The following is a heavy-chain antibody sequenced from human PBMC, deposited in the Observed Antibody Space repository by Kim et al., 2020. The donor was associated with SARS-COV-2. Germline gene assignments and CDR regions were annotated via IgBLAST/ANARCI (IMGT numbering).Heavy chain of an antibody. Sequence: GGSLRLSCAASGFTFSSYSMNWVRQAPGKGLEWVSSISSSSSYIYYADSVKGRFTISRDNAKNSLYLQMNSLRAEDTAVYYCARSLLRFLEWFPNYYYGMDVWGQGTTGTVSS. CDR2: ISSSSSYI. J-gene: IGHJ6*02. V-gene: IGHV3-21*01. D-gene: IGHD3-3*01. CDR3: ARSLLRFLEWFPNYYYGMDV. CDR1: GFTFSSYS.